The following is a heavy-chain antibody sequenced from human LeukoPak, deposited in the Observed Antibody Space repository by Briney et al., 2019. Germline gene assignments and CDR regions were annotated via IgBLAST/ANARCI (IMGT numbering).Heavy chain of an antibody. CDR2: INPRGST. CDR1: GGSFSGYY. V-gene: IGHV4-34*01. J-gene: IGHJ4*02. Sequence: SEALSLTCGVYGGSFSGYYWSWIRQPPGKGLEWIGEINPRGSTNYNPSLKSRVTLSADTSKNQFSLTLNPVTAADTAVYYCARRRLGYYFDYWGQGTLVTVSS. CDR3: ARRRLGYYFDY. D-gene: IGHD5-24*01.